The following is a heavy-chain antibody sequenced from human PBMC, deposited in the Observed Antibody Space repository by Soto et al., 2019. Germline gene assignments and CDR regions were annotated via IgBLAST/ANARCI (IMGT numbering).Heavy chain of an antibody. J-gene: IGHJ4*02. Sequence: EVELLESGGGLAQPGGSLRLSCAASGFTFGIHAMTWIRQVPGKGLEWVANINGRGSNTNYADSVKGRFTISRDNSNNTVDLQITGLRQEDTAFYYCAMDSRLYCSGGNCLDLDSWGQGVLVTVSS. V-gene: IGHV3-23*01. CDR2: INGRGSNT. CDR3: AMDSRLYCSGGNCLDLDS. CDR1: GFTFGIHA. D-gene: IGHD2-15*01.